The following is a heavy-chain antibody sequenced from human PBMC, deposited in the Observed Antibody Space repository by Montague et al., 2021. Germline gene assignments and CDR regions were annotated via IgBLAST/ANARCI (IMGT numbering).Heavy chain of an antibody. CDR2: IYYSGST. V-gene: IGHV4-39*01. Sequence: SETLSLTCTVSGGAISSSSCYWGWIRQPPGKGLDWIGSIYYSGSTYYSPSLKSRVTISADTSQKQFSLKLRSVTAADTAVYYCARTSKCREDKGNSYYNALDVWGQGTTVTVSS. CDR3: ARTSKCREDKGNSYYNALDV. CDR1: GGAISSSSCY. D-gene: IGHD2-15*01. J-gene: IGHJ6*02.